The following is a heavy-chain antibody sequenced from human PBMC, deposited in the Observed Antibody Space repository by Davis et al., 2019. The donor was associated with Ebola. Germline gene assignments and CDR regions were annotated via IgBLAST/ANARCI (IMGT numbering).Heavy chain of an antibody. J-gene: IGHJ4*02. CDR1: GLSFNTYE. CDR3: ARGPLTALDY. D-gene: IGHD3-9*01. Sequence: PGGSLRLSCAASGLSFNTYEMNWVRQAPGKGLEWVSFISASGSPIYYADSIKGRFTISRDTARNSVHLQMDSLRAEDTAIYYCARGPLTALDYWGQGTLVTVSS. CDR2: ISASGSPI. V-gene: IGHV3-48*03.